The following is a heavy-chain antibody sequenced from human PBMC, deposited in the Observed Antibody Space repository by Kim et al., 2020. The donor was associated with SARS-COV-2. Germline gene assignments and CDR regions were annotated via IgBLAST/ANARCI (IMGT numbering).Heavy chain of an antibody. Sequence: ASVKVSCKASGYTFTSYDINWVRQATGQGLEWMGWMNPNSGNTGYAQKFQGRVTMTRNTSISTAYMELSSLRSEDTAVYYCARSTTIFGVVIIVYYGMDVWGQGTTVTVSS. D-gene: IGHD3-3*01. V-gene: IGHV1-8*01. CDR2: MNPNSGNT. CDR1: GYTFTSYD. CDR3: ARSTTIFGVVIIVYYGMDV. J-gene: IGHJ6*02.